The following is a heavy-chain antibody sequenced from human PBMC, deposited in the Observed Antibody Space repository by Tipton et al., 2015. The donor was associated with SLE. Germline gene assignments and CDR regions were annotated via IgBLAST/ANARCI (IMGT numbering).Heavy chain of an antibody. CDR1: GFIFSNYA. CDR3: AGGQSLDY. Sequence: SLRLSCAASGFIFSNYAMSWVRQAPGKGLEWVSAIVGTGGSTYSADSVKGRFTISRDNSKNTLYLQINSLRAEDTALYYCAGGQSLDYWGQGTLVTVSS. V-gene: IGHV3-23*01. J-gene: IGHJ4*02. CDR2: IVGTGGST. D-gene: IGHD5-24*01.